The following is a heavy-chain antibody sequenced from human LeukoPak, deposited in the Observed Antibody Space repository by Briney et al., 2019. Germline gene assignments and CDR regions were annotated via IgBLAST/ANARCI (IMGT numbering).Heavy chain of an antibody. V-gene: IGHV3-23*01. Sequence: PGGSLRLSCAASGFTFSGYAMSWVRQAPGKGLEWVSAISGSASSTYYADSVKGRFTISRDNSKNTLYLQMNSLRAEDTAVYYCAKESSYYGSGSYYKAFDYWGQGTLVTVSS. CDR2: ISGSASST. D-gene: IGHD3-10*01. CDR3: AKESSYYGSGSYYKAFDY. CDR1: GFTFSGYA. J-gene: IGHJ4*02.